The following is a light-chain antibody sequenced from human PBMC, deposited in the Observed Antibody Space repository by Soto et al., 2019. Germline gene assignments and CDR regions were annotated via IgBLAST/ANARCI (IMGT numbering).Light chain of an antibody. CDR2: EVN. Sequence: QSVLTQPASVSGSPGQSIAVSCTGPASAFGTYNYVSWYQQHPAKAPKLLIYEVNKRPSGVSARFSGSKSGNLTSLTISGLRPEDEADYYCCSFADTTATWLFGGGTKLTVL. CDR1: ASAFGTYNY. CDR3: CSFADTTATWL. V-gene: IGLV2-23*02. J-gene: IGLJ3*02.